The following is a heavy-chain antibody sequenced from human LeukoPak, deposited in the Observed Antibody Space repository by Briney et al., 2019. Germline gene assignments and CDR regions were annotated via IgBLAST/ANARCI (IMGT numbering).Heavy chain of an antibody. CDR3: ASSGSSGLDY. V-gene: IGHV3-48*03. CDR2: ISSSGTTI. Sequence: GGSLRLSCAASGFTFSSYQMHWVRQAPGEGLEWLSYISSSGTTIYYADSVKGRFTISRDNAKNSLYLQMNSLRAEDTAVYYCASSGSSGLDYWGQGTLVTVSS. J-gene: IGHJ4*02. D-gene: IGHD6-19*01. CDR1: GFTFSSYQ.